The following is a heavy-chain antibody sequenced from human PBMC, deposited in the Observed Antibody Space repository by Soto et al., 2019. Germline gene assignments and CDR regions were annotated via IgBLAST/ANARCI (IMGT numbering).Heavy chain of an antibody. V-gene: IGHV3-23*01. J-gene: IGHJ5*02. D-gene: IGHD5-12*01. CDR1: GFTFSKFA. Sequence: EEQLLESGGRLVRPRGSLRLSCAASGFTFSKFAMSWVRQAPGKGLEWVSSISGSGAATYHADSAKGRFTVSRDNSRNTVYLQMNSLRVEDTAVYYWAKPLDRGYSGYDDPPNGFDPGGQGTLVMVSS. CDR3: AKPLDRGYSGYDDPPNGFDP. CDR2: ISGSGAAT.